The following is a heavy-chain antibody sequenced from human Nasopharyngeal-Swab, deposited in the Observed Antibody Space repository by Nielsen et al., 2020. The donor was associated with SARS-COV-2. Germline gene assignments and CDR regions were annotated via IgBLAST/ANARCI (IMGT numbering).Heavy chain of an antibody. D-gene: IGHD3/OR15-3a*01. CDR2: INADGSDK. J-gene: IGHJ4*02. CDR3: ARDGDWNFGF. V-gene: IGHV3-74*01. Sequence: GGSLRLSCAASGFTFSVYWIHWVRQAPGKGLVYVAGINADGSDKRYVDSVQGRFTISRDNAKNSLYLQMNSLRAEDTAVYYCARDGDWNFGFWGQGTLVSVSS. CDR1: GFTFSVYW.